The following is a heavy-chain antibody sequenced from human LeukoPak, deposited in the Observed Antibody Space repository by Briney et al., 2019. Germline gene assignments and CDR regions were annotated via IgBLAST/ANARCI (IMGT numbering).Heavy chain of an antibody. J-gene: IGHJ4*02. V-gene: IGHV3-74*01. Sequence: GGSRRLACAASGFSFSSYWMHWVSHAQGKGLVWVSRINIVGSTTNYADSVKGRFTISRDHAKYTLYLQMNRPRAEVTALYYCARGVSGNYVKFAYGGQGPLVTAPS. CDR1: GFSFSSYW. CDR2: INIVGSTT. D-gene: IGHD1-26*01. CDR3: ARGVSGNYVKFAY.